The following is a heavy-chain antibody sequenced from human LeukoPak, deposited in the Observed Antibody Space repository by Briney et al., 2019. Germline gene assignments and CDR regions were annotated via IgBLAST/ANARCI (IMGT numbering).Heavy chain of an antibody. CDR1: GYSFTTYY. V-gene: IGHV1-46*01. Sequence: GASVKVSCKASGYSFTTYYMHWVRQAPGQGLEWVGIIKPSGGSTSYAQKFQDRVTMTRDTSTSTVYMELSSLRSEDTAVYYCARVHDSDWYFDYWGQGTLVTVSS. D-gene: IGHD6-19*01. CDR3: ARVHDSDWYFDY. J-gene: IGHJ4*02. CDR2: IKPSGGST.